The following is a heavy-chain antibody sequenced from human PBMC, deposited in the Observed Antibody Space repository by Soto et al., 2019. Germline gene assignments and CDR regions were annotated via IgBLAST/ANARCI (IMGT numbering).Heavy chain of an antibody. V-gene: IGHV1-18*01. CDR3: ARVKGSGYHNWFDP. CDR2: ISAYNGNT. J-gene: IGHJ5*02. CDR1: GYTFTSYG. D-gene: IGHD3-22*01. Sequence: GASVKVSCKASGYTFTSYGISWVRQAPGQGLEWMGWISAYNGNTNYAQKLQGRVTMTTDTSTSTAYMELRSPRSDDTAVYYCARVKGSGYHNWFDPWGQGTLVTVSS.